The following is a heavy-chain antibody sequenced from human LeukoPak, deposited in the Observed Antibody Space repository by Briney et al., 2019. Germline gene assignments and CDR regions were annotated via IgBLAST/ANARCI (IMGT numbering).Heavy chain of an antibody. CDR3: ARDPYHRGFDY. CDR2: IYYSGST. V-gene: IGHV4-59*01. J-gene: IGHJ4*02. D-gene: IGHD3-10*01. Sequence: SETLSLTCTVSGGSISSYYWSWIRQPPGKGLEWIGYIYYSGSTNYNPSLKSRVTISVDTSKNQFSLKLSSVTAADTAVYYCARDPYHRGFDYWGQGTLVTVSS. CDR1: GGSISSYY.